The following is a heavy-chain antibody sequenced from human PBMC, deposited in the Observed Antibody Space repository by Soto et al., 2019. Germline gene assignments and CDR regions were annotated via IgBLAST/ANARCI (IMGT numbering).Heavy chain of an antibody. Sequence: SETLSLTCAVYGGSFSGYYWSWIRQPPGKGLEWIGEINHSGSTNYNPSLKSRVTISVDTSKNQFSLKLSSVTAADTAVYYCARARYGQLVRWGQGTLVTVSS. CDR3: ARARYGQLVR. V-gene: IGHV4-34*01. D-gene: IGHD1-20*01. CDR2: INHSGST. J-gene: IGHJ5*02. CDR1: GGSFSGYY.